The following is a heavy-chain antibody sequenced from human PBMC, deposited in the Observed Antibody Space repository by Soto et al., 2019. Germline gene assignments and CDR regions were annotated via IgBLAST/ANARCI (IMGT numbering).Heavy chain of an antibody. CDR3: ARDHGAGAGRGFNSFDP. J-gene: IGHJ5*02. Sequence: SVKVSCKASGGTFSSYAISWVRQAPGQGLEWMGGIIPIFGTANYAQKFQGRVTITADESTSTAYMELSSLRSEDTAVYYCARDHGAGAGRGFNSFDPWGQGTLVTVSS. V-gene: IGHV1-69*13. CDR1: GGTFSSYA. CDR2: IIPIFGTA. D-gene: IGHD6-13*01.